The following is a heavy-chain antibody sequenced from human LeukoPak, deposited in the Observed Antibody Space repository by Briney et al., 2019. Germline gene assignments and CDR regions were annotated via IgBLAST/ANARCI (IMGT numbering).Heavy chain of an antibody. Sequence: PGGSLRLSCAASGFTFSSYEMNWVRQAPGKGLEWVSYISSSGSTIYYADSVKGRFTISRDNSKNTVYVQMNSLRAEDTAVYYCAKDQRSYYASGSHYRGGNWFDPWGQGTLVTVSS. V-gene: IGHV3-48*03. D-gene: IGHD3-10*01. CDR1: GFTFSSYE. J-gene: IGHJ5*02. CDR2: ISSSGSTI. CDR3: AKDQRSYYASGSHYRGGNWFDP.